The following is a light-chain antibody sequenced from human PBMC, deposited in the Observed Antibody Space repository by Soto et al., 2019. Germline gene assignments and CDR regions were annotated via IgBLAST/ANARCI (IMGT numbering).Light chain of an antibody. V-gene: IGKV1-5*01. CDR2: DAS. CDR3: QQYDGN. CDR1: QNINRW. Sequence: DIQMTQSPSTLAASVGDRVTITCRASQNINRWLDWYQQKPGQAPKVLIYDASSLQSGVPSRFSGSGSGTEFTLTITSLQPDDFGTYECQQYDGNFGPGTKVEFK. J-gene: IGKJ3*01.